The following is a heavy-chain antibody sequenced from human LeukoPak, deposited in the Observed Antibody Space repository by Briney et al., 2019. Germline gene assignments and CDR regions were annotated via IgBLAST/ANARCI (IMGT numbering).Heavy chain of an antibody. CDR3: EAAADKHDAFDI. CDR2: SSSSSYI. CDR1: GFTFSSYS. V-gene: IGHV3-21*01. Sequence: GGSLRLSCAASGFTFSSYSMNWVRQAPGKGLEWVSSSSSSSYIYYADSVKGRFTISRDNAKNSLYLQMNSLRAEDTAVYYCEAAADKHDAFDIWGQGTMVTVSS. D-gene: IGHD6-13*01. J-gene: IGHJ3*02.